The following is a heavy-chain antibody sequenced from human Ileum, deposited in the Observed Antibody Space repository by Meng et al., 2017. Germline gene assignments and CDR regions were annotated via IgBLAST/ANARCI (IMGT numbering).Heavy chain of an antibody. D-gene: IGHD1-14*01. Sequence: HVPWEDSRPGLLSTWGTRSITCAVSGVSICSAIWWVLFRQPPGKGLEWIGEIFQSGSTNYNPSLKRRVSISVDKSKNHLSLSLSSVTAADTAVYYCAKAAAYNLDIWGQGALVTVSS. CDR1: GVSICSAIW. CDR3: AKAAAYNLDI. J-gene: IGHJ4*02. V-gene: IGHV4-4*02. CDR2: IFQSGST.